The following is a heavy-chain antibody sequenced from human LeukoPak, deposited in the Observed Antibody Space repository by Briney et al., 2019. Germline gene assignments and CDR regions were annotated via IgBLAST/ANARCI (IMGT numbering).Heavy chain of an antibody. D-gene: IGHD5-24*01. Sequence: SETLSLTCTVSGGSISSYYWSWIRQPPGKGLEWIGYIYYSGSTNYNPSLKSRVTISVDTSKNQFSLKLSSVTAADTAVYYCASSVEMATIDYWGQGTLVTVPS. CDR3: ASSVEMATIDY. CDR1: GGSISSYY. CDR2: IYYSGST. V-gene: IGHV4-59*01. J-gene: IGHJ4*02.